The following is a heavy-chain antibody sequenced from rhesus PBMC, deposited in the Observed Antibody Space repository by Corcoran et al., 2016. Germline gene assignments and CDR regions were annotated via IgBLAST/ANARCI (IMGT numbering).Heavy chain of an antibody. D-gene: IGHD6-31*01. CDR3: AREIAAAGTGY. V-gene: IGHV4S7*01. Sequence: QVQLQESGPGVVKPSETLSLTCAVSGGSISGYYFWSWIRQPPGKGLEWIGYIYGGSGSTSYNPSLTSRVIISIDTSKNQFSLKLSSVTAADTAVYYCAREIAAAGTGYWGQGVLVTVSS. J-gene: IGHJ4*01. CDR2: IYGGSGST. CDR1: GGSISGYYF.